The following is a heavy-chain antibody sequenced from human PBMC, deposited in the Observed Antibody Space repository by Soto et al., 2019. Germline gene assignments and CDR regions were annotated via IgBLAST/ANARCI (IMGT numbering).Heavy chain of an antibody. CDR3: TTDPPAGSRAIDY. V-gene: IGHV3-15*07. CDR1: GFSFSDAW. Sequence: PGGSLRLSCVGSGFSFSDAWMSWVRQAPGKGLEWVGRIKRQTEGGTTDYPASVKGRFIISRDDSENTLYLQMNSLKTEDIAMYYCTTDPPAGSRAIDYWGQGT. J-gene: IGHJ4*02. CDR2: IKRQTEGGTT.